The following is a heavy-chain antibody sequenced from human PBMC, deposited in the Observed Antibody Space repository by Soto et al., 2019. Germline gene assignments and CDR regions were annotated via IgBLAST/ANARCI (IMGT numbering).Heavy chain of an antibody. CDR2: IYDSGIT. Sequence: SETLSLTCAVSGESVGSGEYYYSWIRQPPGKGLEWIGYIYDSGITNYTPSLKGRVTLSLDRSNNQVSLKLRSVTAADTAVYFCARDVAHGYTENVWGQGTMVTVSS. CDR3: ARDVAHGYTENV. D-gene: IGHD5-18*01. J-gene: IGHJ3*01. CDR1: GESVGSGEYY. V-gene: IGHV4-30-4*01.